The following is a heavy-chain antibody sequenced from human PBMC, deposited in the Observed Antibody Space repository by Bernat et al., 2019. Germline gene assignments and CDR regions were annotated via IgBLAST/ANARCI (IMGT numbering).Heavy chain of an antibody. J-gene: IGHJ4*02. D-gene: IGHD6-13*01. CDR1: GGTFSSYA. Sequence: QVQLVQSGAEVKKPGFSVKVSCKASGGTFSSYAVSWVRQAPGQGLEWMGGIIPIFGTANYAQKFQGRVTITADESTSTAYMELSSLRSEDTAVYYCARYRSVAAAGPYYFDYWGQGTLVTVSS. CDR2: IIPIFGTA. CDR3: ARYRSVAAAGPYYFDY. V-gene: IGHV1-69*12.